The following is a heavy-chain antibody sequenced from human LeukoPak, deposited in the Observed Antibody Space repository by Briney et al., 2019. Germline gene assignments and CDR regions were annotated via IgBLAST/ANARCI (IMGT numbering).Heavy chain of an antibody. CDR1: GFTFDDYA. CDR2: ISGSGGST. J-gene: IGHJ4*02. D-gene: IGHD3-22*01. V-gene: IGHV3-23*01. Sequence: GGSLRLSCAASGFTFDDYAMHWVRQAPGKGLEWVSAISGSGGSTYYADSVKGRFTISRDNSKNTLYLQMNSLRAEDTAVYYCARGYDSSGYYNGSWGQGTLVTVSS. CDR3: ARGYDSSGYYNGS.